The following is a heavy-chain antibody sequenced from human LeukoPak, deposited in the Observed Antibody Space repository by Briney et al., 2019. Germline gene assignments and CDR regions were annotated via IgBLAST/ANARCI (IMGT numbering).Heavy chain of an antibody. CDR3: ARWGIVGHDAFDL. V-gene: IGHV3-33*08. D-gene: IGHD1-26*01. Sequence: GGSLRLSCAGSGFTFSRYGMHWVRQAPGKGLEWVALIRYDGNDHWYGDSAKGRFTISRDNSKDTVYLQMDSLRDEDTGVYYCARWGIVGHDAFDLWGQGTMVTVSS. CDR2: IRYDGNDH. CDR1: GFTFSRYG. J-gene: IGHJ3*01.